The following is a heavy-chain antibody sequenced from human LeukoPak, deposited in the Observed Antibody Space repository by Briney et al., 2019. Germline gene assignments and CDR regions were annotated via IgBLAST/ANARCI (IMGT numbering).Heavy chain of an antibody. D-gene: IGHD3-3*01. V-gene: IGHV4-59*01. CDR1: GGSISSYY. CDR2: IYNSGST. Sequence: PSETLSLTCTVSGGSISSYYWSWIRQPPGKGLEWIGYIYNSGSTNYNPSLKSRVTISVDTSENQFSLKLSSVTAADTAVYYCARSPVLRFLEWPYFDYWGQGTLVTVSS. J-gene: IGHJ4*02. CDR3: ARSPVLRFLEWPYFDY.